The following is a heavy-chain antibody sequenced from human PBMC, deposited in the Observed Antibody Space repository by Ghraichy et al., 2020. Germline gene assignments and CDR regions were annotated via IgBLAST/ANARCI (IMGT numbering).Heavy chain of an antibody. V-gene: IGHV4-59*01. D-gene: IGHD6-13*01. CDR2: VHGSGPT. CDR3: ARGSAAAGSLAFDH. Sequence: ESLNISCAVSGVSITPFYWSWIRQSPERGLEWLGYVHGSGPTNYNPSLKSRVYLSVDTSKNHVALRLSSVVAADTAVYYCARGSAAAGSLAFDHWGLGIQVTVSS. J-gene: IGHJ4*02. CDR1: GVSITPFY.